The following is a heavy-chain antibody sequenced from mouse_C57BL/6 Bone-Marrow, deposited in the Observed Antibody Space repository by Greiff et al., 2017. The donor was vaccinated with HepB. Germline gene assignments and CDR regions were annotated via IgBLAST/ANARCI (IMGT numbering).Heavy chain of an antibody. J-gene: IGHJ1*03. CDR3: ASSSRATVVAHWYLGG. D-gene: IGHD1-1*01. Sequence: VQLQQSGPGLVQPSQRLSITCTVSGFSLTSYGVHWVRQSPGKGLEWLGVIWSGGSTDYNAAFISRLSISKDNSKSQVFFKMNSLQADDTAIYYCASSSRATVVAHWYLGGWGTGTTVTVSS. CDR1: GFSLTSYG. V-gene: IGHV2-2*01. CDR2: IWSGGST.